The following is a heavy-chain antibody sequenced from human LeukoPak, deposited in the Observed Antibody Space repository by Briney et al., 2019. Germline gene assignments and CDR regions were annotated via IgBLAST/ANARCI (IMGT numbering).Heavy chain of an antibody. J-gene: IGHJ6*04. CDR1: GFTFSDYA. Sequence: GGSLRLSCAASGFTFSDYAMNWVRQAPGKGLEWVSAISGSGGSTYYADSVKGRFTISRDNSKNTMDLQMNSLRAEDTAVYYCARVLNMVPVWGKGTTVTISS. CDR3: ARVLNMVPV. CDR2: ISGSGGST. V-gene: IGHV3-23*01. D-gene: IGHD4/OR15-4a*01.